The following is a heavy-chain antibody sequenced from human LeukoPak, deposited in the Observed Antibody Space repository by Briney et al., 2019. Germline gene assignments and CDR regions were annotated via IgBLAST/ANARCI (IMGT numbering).Heavy chain of an antibody. Sequence: PSETLSLTCTVSGGSLSSYYWSWIRQPPEKGLEWIGYIYYSGSINYNPSLKSRVIISVDKSKNQLSLRLTSVTAADTAVYYSARLQLRHCTRTSCANEFDYWGQGTLVTVSS. CDR3: ARLQLRHCTRTSCANEFDY. J-gene: IGHJ4*02. V-gene: IGHV4-59*01. D-gene: IGHD2-2*01. CDR1: GGSLSSYY. CDR2: IYYSGSI.